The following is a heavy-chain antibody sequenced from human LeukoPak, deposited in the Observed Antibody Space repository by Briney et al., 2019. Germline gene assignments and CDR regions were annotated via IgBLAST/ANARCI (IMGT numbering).Heavy chain of an antibody. D-gene: IGHD6-13*01. J-gene: IGHJ2*01. CDR1: GFTFTSSA. CDR2: IVVGSGNT. V-gene: IGHV1-58*01. CDR3: AGRGIATSHYWYFDL. Sequence: GTSVKVSCKASGFTFTSSAVQWVRQARGQRLEWIGWIVVGSGNTNYARKFQERVTITRDMSTSTAYMELSSLRSEDTAVYYCAGRGIATSHYWYFDLWGRGTLVTVSS.